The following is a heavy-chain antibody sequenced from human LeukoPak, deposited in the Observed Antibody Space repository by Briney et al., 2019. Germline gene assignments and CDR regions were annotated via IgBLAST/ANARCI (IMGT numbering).Heavy chain of an antibody. Sequence: PSETLSLTCTVSGGSISSYYWSWIRQPPGKGLEWIGYIYYSGSTNYNPSLKSRVTISVDTSKNQFSLKLSSVTAADTAVYYCARKYYGYWYFDLWGRGTLVTVSS. CDR2: IYYSGST. V-gene: IGHV4-59*08. J-gene: IGHJ2*01. CDR1: GGSISSYY. D-gene: IGHD3-16*01. CDR3: ARKYYGYWYFDL.